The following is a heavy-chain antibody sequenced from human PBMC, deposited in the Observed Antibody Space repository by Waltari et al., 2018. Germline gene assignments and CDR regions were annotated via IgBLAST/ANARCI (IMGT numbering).Heavy chain of an antibody. CDR1: GGSISSSSHY. J-gene: IGHJ4*02. CDR2: IYYSGST. Sequence: QLQLQESGPGLVKPSETLSLTCTVSGGSISSSSHYWGWIRQPPGKGLEWIGSIYYSGSTYYNPSLKSRITISVDTSKNQFSLKLNSVTAADTAVYYCAIYTSRHFDYWGQGTLVTVSS. CDR3: AIYTSRHFDY. D-gene: IGHD4-4*01. V-gene: IGHV4-39*01.